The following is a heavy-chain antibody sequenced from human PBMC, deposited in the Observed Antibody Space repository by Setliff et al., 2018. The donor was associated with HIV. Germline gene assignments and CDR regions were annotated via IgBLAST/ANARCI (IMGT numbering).Heavy chain of an antibody. V-gene: IGHV1-69*10. CDR2: FIPILDIP. J-gene: IGHJ4*02. CDR1: GDTSSTYA. Sequence: SVKVSCKASGDTSSTYASNWVGQAPGQGLEWMGQFIPILDIPNYAQKFQGRVTITADESTSTAYMELSSMRSEDTAVYYCARGLTGGNSISDFDYWGQGTLVTVSS. D-gene: IGHD2-21*02. CDR3: ARGLTGGNSISDFDY.